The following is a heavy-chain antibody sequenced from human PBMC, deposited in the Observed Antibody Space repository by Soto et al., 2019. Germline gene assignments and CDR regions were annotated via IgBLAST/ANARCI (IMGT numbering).Heavy chain of an antibody. CDR3: AREVGYCTNGVSYTDNYYYYYMDV. V-gene: IGHV3-66*01. D-gene: IGHD2-8*01. J-gene: IGHJ6*03. CDR2: IYSGGST. Sequence: EVQLVESGGGLVQPGGSLRLSCAASGFTVSSNYMSWVRQAPGKGLEWVSVIYSGGSTYYADSVKGRFTISRDNSKNTLYLKMNSLRAEDTAVYYCAREVGYCTNGVSYTDNYYYYYMDVWGKGTTVTVSS. CDR1: GFTVSSNY.